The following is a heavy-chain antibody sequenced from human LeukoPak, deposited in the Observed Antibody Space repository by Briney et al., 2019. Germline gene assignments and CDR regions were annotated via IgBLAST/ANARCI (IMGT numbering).Heavy chain of an antibody. J-gene: IGHJ4*02. Sequence: GGSLRLSCAASGFTFSDYYMSWIRQAPGKGLEWVSYISSSGSTIYYADSVKGRFTISRDNAKNSLYLQMNSLRAEDTAVYYCARAHRPSGSYNYFDNWGQGTLVTVSS. D-gene: IGHD1-26*01. CDR3: ARAHRPSGSYNYFDN. V-gene: IGHV3-11*01. CDR2: ISSSGSTI. CDR1: GFTFSDYY.